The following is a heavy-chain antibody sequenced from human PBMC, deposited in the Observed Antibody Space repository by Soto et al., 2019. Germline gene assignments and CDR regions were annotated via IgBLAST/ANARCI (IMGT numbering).Heavy chain of an antibody. D-gene: IGHD5-18*01. Sequence: QVQLVESGGGVVQPGRSLRLSCAASGFTFSSYAMHWVRQAPGKGLEWVAVISYDGSNKYYADSVKGRFNISRDNSKNTLYLQMNSLRAEDTAVYYCASDSGIQLWLRRDYGMDVWGHGNTVTVSS. J-gene: IGHJ6*02. CDR3: ASDSGIQLWLRRDYGMDV. CDR1: GFTFSSYA. CDR2: ISYDGSNK. V-gene: IGHV3-30-3*01.